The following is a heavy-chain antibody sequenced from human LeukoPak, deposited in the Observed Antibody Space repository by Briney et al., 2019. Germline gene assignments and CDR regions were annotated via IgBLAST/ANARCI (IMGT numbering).Heavy chain of an antibody. Sequence: GGSLRLSCAASGFIFSDSAMHWVRQASGNGLEWVGRIRTNRNNYATAYAASVRGRFTISRDDSKNTASLEMSSLKTEDTAVYYCTGRDDYGDYWGQGIVVTVSS. CDR1: GFIFSDSA. V-gene: IGHV3-73*01. CDR2: IRTNRNNYAT. CDR3: TGRDDYGDY. J-gene: IGHJ4*02.